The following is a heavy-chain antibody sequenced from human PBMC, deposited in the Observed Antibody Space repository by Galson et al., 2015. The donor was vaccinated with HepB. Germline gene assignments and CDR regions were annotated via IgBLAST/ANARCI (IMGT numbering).Heavy chain of an antibody. CDR2: INAGNGNT. CDR3: ARGSYYDSSGYYYVRYFQH. D-gene: IGHD3-22*01. V-gene: IGHV1-3*01. J-gene: IGHJ1*01. Sequence: SVKVSCKASGYTFTSYAMHWVRQAPGQRLEWMGWINAGNGNTKYSQKFQGRVTITRDTSASTAYMELSSLRSEDTAVYYCARGSYYDSSGYYYVRYFQHWGQGTLVTVSS. CDR1: GYTFTSYA.